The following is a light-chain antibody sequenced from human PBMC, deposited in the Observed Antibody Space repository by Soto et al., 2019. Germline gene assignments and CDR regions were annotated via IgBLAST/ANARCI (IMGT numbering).Light chain of an antibody. Sequence: EIVLTQSPATLSLSPGERATLSCRASQSVRSFLAWYQQKPGQAPRLLIYDASNRATGIPARFSGSGFGTDFTLTISSREPEDFAVYYCQQRSNWPPLTFGGGTKVEIK. CDR2: DAS. J-gene: IGKJ4*01. V-gene: IGKV3-11*01. CDR3: QQRSNWPPLT. CDR1: QSVRSF.